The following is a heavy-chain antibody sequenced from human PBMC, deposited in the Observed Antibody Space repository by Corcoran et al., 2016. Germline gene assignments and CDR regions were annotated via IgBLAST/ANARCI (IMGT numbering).Heavy chain of an antibody. V-gene: IGHV4-61*01. Sequence: QVQLQESGPGLVKPSETLSLTCTVSGDSVGSPSYYWSWIRQPPGKGLECIGYIYYSGDINYNPSLKSRVTISMDTSKNQLSLKLTPVTAADTAVYYCARTARRCDIWGQGTMVTVSS. D-gene: IGHD5-18*01. J-gene: IGHJ3*02. CDR1: GDSVGSPSYY. CDR2: IYYSGDI. CDR3: ARTARRCDI.